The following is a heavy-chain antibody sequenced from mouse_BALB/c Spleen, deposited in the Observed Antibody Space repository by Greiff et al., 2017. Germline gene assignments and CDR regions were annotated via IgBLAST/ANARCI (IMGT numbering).Heavy chain of an antibody. CDR1: GFTFSSFA. V-gene: IGHV5-9-4*01. CDR3: ASFITTALYAMDY. J-gene: IGHJ4*01. Sequence: EVMLVESGGGLVKPGGSLKLSCAASGFTFSSFAMSWVRQSPEKRLEWVAEISSGGSYTYYPDTVTGRFTISRDNAKNTLYLEMSSLRSEDTAMYYCASFITTALYAMDYWGQGTSVTVSS. CDR2: ISSGGSYT. D-gene: IGHD1-2*01.